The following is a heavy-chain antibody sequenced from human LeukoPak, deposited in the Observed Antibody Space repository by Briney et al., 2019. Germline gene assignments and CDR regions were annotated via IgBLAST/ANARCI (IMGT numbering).Heavy chain of an antibody. CDR3: ARAKGGGYDYYYYYYMDV. D-gene: IGHD5-12*01. Sequence: GGSLRLSCAASGFTFSSYSMNWVRQAPGKGLEWVSSISSSSSHIYYADSVKGRFTISRDNAKNSLYLQMNSLRAEDTAVYYCARAKGGGYDYYYYYYMDVWGKGTTVTISS. V-gene: IGHV3-21*01. CDR1: GFTFSSYS. J-gene: IGHJ6*03. CDR2: ISSSSSHI.